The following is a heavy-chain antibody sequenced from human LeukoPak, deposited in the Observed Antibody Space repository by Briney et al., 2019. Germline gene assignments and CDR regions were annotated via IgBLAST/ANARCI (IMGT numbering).Heavy chain of an antibody. CDR1: GFTFSSYW. J-gene: IGHJ6*03. D-gene: IGHD6-6*01. V-gene: IGHV3-7*01. Sequence: QSGGSLRLSCAASGFTFSSYWMSWVRQAPGKGLEWVANIKQDGSEKYYVDSVKGRFTISRDNSKNTLYLQMNSLRAEDTAVYYCAKDRYSSSSYYYYYMDVWGKGTTVTVSS. CDR2: IKQDGSEK. CDR3: AKDRYSSSSYYYYYMDV.